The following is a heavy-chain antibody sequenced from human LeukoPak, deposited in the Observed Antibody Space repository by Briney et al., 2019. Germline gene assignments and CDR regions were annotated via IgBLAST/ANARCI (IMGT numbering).Heavy chain of an antibody. CDR2: ISAYNGNT. CDR1: GYTFTSYG. Sequence: ASVKVSCKASGYTFTSYGISWVRQAPGQGLEWMGWISAYNGNTNYAQKLQGRVTMTTDTSTSTAYMELRSLRSDDTAVYYCARDPGSEWLRRYYYYGMDVWGQGTTVTVSS. J-gene: IGHJ6*02. CDR3: ARDPGSEWLRRYYYYGMDV. V-gene: IGHV1-18*01. D-gene: IGHD5-12*01.